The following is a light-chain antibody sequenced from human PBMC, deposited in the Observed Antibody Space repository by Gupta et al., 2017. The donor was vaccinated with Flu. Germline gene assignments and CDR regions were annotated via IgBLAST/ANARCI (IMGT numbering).Light chain of an antibody. CDR1: SSNIVSNY. CDR3: AAWDDSMSGLWV. CDR2: SYY. V-gene: IGLV1-47*02. Sequence: VPISCSGSSSNIVSNYVSWYQQLPGTAPPLLIYSYYQRPSGVPARFSCSKSGTSASPDISGLRSEDEADYYWAAWDDSMSGLWVFGGGTKLTVL. J-gene: IGLJ3*02.